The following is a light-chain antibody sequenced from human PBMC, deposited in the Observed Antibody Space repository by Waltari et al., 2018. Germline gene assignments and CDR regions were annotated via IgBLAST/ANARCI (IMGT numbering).Light chain of an antibody. V-gene: IGKV1-5*03. CDR2: QTS. CDR3: QQYKTYF. Sequence: IQMTQSPSTLSASLGDRVTISCRASQSVGSWLAWYQVKPGKVPKLLISQTSILEDGVSSRFSGSGSGTDFTLTIDSLEPDDFATYYCQQYKTYFFGQGTRLEI. J-gene: IGKJ2*01. CDR1: QSVGSW.